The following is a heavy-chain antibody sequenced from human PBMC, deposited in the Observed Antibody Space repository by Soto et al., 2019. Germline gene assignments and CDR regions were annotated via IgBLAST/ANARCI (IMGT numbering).Heavy chain of an antibody. CDR1: GFTFSRYA. D-gene: IGHD3-16*01. CDR3: AKDGLGEFNWFDY. J-gene: IGHJ5*01. Sequence: GGSLRLSCAASGFTFSRYAMSWVRQAPGKGLEWVSAISGRGGSTYYTDSVKGRFTISRDNPKNTLYLQLNSLRAEDTAVYYCAKDGLGEFNWFDYWGQGTLVTVSS. CDR2: ISGRGGST. V-gene: IGHV3-23*01.